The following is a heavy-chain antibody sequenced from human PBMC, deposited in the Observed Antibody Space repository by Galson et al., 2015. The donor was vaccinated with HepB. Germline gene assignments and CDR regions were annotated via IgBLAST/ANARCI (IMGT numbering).Heavy chain of an antibody. CDR3: AKGIWEYYDNRVFDS. Sequence: SLRLSCAASGFTFSTYAMNWIRQAPGKGLEWVSTISGSGSNTFYADSVKGRFTISRDSSKNTLYLQMSSLRAEDTAVYYCAKGIWEYYDNRVFDSWGQGTLVSFSS. D-gene: IGHD3-22*01. CDR1: GFTFSTYA. CDR2: ISGSGSNT. V-gene: IGHV3-23*01. J-gene: IGHJ4*02.